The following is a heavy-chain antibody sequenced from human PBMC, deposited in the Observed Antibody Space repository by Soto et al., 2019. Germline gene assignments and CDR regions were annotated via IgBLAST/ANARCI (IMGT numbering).Heavy chain of an antibody. CDR3: VKGRSGYDFDY. CDR2: ISGSGGST. J-gene: IGHJ4*02. D-gene: IGHD5-12*01. V-gene: IGHV3-23*01. Sequence: PGGSLRLSCAASGFTFSSYAMSWVRQAPGKGLEWVSAISGSGGSTYYADSVKGRFTISRDNSKNTLYVQMNSLRAEDTAVHYCVKGRSGYDFDYWGQGTLVTVSS. CDR1: GFTFSSYA.